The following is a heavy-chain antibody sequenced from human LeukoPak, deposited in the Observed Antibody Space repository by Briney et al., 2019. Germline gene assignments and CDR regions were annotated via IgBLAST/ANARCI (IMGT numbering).Heavy chain of an antibody. CDR1: GGSINNYY. CDR3: ARTPQGDNYFDY. V-gene: IGHV4-4*07. CDR2: IYSSGKT. J-gene: IGHJ4*02. Sequence: SETLSLTCTVSGGSINNYYWTWIRQPAGRGLEWIGRIYSSGKTNYNPSLKSRVTMSVDTSNNQLSLMMTSVTAADTAVFYCARTPQGDNYFDYWGQGHLVTVSS. D-gene: IGHD3-9*01.